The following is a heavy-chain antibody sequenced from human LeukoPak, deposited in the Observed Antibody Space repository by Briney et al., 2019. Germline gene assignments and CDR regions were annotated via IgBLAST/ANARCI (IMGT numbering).Heavy chain of an antibody. V-gene: IGHV4-31*03. CDR3: ARDRSQLVLYRVRHYFDY. Sequence: PSETLSLTCTVSGGSISSGAYYWSWIRQHPGKGLEWIGYIYYSGSTYYNPSLKSRVTISVDTSKNQFSLKLSSVTAADTAVYYCARDRSQLVLYRVRHYFDYWGQGTLVTVSS. J-gene: IGHJ4*02. CDR1: GGSISSGAYY. CDR2: IYYSGST. D-gene: IGHD6-13*01.